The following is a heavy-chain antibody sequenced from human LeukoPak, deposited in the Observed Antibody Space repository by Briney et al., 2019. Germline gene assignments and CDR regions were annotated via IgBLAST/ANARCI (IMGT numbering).Heavy chain of an antibody. CDR2: IDARSGIT. D-gene: IGHD3-3*01. CDR1: GFTFRIFG. V-gene: IGHV3-48*04. CDR3: ARTYDFGRGPPGDAFDN. J-gene: IGHJ3*02. Sequence: GGSLRLFCAASGFTFRIFGLNWVRQAPGKRPEWVSYIDARSGITYYADSVQGRFTISRDDARESVFLQMDGLRVDDTAVYYCARTYDFGRGPPGDAFDNWGPGTWVIVSS.